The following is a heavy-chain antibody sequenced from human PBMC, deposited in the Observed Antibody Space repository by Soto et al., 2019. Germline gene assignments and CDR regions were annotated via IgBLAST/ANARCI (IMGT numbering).Heavy chain of an antibody. V-gene: IGHV4-34*01. CDR3: ASGWGRIFDY. J-gene: IGHJ4*02. CDR1: GGSFSGYY. D-gene: IGHD7-27*01. CDR2: INHSGST. Sequence: QVQLQQWGAGLLKPSETLSLTCAVYGGSFSGYYWNWLRQPPGKGLEWIGEINHSGSTNYNPSLKSRVTISVDTSKPQFSLKLSSVTAADTAVYYCASGWGRIFDYWGQGTRVTVSS.